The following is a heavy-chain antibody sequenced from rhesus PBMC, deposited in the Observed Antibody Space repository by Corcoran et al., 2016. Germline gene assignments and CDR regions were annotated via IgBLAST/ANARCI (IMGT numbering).Heavy chain of an antibody. CDR3: ARGGYGSSYH. CDR1: GASLSGFW. D-gene: IGHD4-29*01. Sequence: QVQLQESGPGLVKPSENLSLTCAVSGASLSGFWWTWIRQPPGKGLEWSGEINGERRTPYDNAALKSRVTISKDASQNQFSRKLSAMTAADTAVYCCARGGYGSSYHWGQGVLVTVSA. CDR2: INGERRTP. V-gene: IGHV4-80*01. J-gene: IGHJ4*01.